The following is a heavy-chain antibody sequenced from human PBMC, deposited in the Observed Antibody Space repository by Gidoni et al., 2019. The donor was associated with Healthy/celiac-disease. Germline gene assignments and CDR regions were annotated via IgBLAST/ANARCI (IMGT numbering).Heavy chain of an antibody. CDR3: ARGGLWDYYYYMDV. D-gene: IGHD2-21*01. CDR1: GGSFSGYY. CDR2: INHSGST. Sequence: QVQLQQWGAGLLKPSETLSPTCAVYGGSFSGYYWSWIRQPPGKGLEWIGEINHSGSTNYNPSLKSRVTISVDTSKNQFSLKLSSVTAADTAVYYCARGGLWDYYYYMDVWGKGTTVTVSS. J-gene: IGHJ6*03. V-gene: IGHV4-34*01.